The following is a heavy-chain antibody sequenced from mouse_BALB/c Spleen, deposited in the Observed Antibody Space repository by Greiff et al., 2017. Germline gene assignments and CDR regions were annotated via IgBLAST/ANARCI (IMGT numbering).Heavy chain of an antibody. J-gene: IGHJ3*01. CDR3: AREGYGESWFAY. V-gene: IGHV5-15*02. CDR2: ISNLAYSI. D-gene: IGHD2-13*01. CDR1: GFTFSDYG. Sequence: EVQLVESGGGLVQPGGSRKLSCAASGFTFSDYGMAWVRQAPGKGPEWVAFISNLAYSIYYADTVTGRFTISRENAKNTLYLEMSSLRSEDTAMYYCAREGYGESWFAYWGQGTLVTVSA.